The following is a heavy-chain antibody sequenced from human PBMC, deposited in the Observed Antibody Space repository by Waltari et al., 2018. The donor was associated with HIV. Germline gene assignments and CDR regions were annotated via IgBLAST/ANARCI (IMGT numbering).Heavy chain of an antibody. CDR2: IYHSGST. CDR3: ARDVHCSGGSCLDSYYYYYGMDV. Sequence: QVQLQESGPGLVKPSETLSLTCAVSGYSISSGYYWGWIRPPPGKGLEWIGSIYHSGSTYYNPSLKSRVTISVDTSKNQFSLKLSSVTAADTAVYYCARDVHCSGGSCLDSYYYYYGMDVWGQGTTVTVSS. CDR1: GYSISSGYY. V-gene: IGHV4-38-2*02. D-gene: IGHD2-15*01. J-gene: IGHJ6*02.